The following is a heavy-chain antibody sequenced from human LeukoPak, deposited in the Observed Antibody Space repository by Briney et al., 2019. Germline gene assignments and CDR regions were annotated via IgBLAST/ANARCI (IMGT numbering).Heavy chain of an antibody. CDR2: ISYDGSNK. CDR3: ARDRGYYDSSGHDY. V-gene: IGHV3-30-3*01. J-gene: IGHJ4*02. Sequence: PGESLRLSCAASGFTFSSYAMHWVRQAPGKGLEWVAVISYDGSNKYYADSVKGRFTISRDDSKNTLYLQMNSLRAEDTAVYYCARDRGYYDSSGHDYWGQGTLVTVSS. D-gene: IGHD3-22*01. CDR1: GFTFSSYA.